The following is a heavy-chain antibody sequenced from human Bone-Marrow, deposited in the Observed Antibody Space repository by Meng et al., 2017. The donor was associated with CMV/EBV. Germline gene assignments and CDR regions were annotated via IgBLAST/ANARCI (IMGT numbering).Heavy chain of an antibody. CDR2: MNPNRGNT. D-gene: IGHD6-13*01. J-gene: IGHJ6*02. V-gene: IGHV1-8*03. CDR3: AGGDPGWGSSSWFYYYYGMVV. CDR1: GYTFTSYD. Sequence: ASVKVSCKASGYTFTSYDINWVRQATGQGLEWMGWMNPNRGNTGYAQKFQGRVTITRNTSISTAYMELTSLRSEDTAAYYCAGGDPGWGSSSWFYYYYGMVVWGQGTTVTGSS.